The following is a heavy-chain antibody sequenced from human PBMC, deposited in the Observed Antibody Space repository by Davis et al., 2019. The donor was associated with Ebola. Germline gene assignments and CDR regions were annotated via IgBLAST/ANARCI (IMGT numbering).Heavy chain of an antibody. J-gene: IGHJ4*02. D-gene: IGHD3-22*01. CDR2: LSANLVHA. Sequence: GESLNISCVAAGSSLTDYTINWLRQAPRKGLEWVTSLSANLVHAYYAESVKGRFTISRDSSLYLQMTGLRVDDTALYYCAKDSSAWDFDSRGQGTLVTVSS. V-gene: IGHV3-23*01. CDR1: GSSLTDYT. CDR3: AKDSSAWDFDS.